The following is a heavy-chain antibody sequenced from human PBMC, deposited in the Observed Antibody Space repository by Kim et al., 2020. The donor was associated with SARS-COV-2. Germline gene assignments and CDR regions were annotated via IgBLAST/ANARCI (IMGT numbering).Heavy chain of an antibody. J-gene: IGHJ4*01. CDR1: GFTFDDYA. CDR3: AKVMKGSSWTQSLDY. D-gene: IGHD6-13*01. CDR2: ISWNSGSI. V-gene: IGHV3-9*01. Sequence: GGSLRLSCAASGFTFDDYAMHWVRQAPGKGLEWVSGISWNSGSIGYADSVKGRFTISRDNAKNTLYLQMNSLRAEDTALYYCAKVMKGSSWTQSLDYWG.